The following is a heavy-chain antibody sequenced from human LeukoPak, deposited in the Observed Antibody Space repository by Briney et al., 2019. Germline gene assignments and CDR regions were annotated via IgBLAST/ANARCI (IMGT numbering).Heavy chain of an antibody. J-gene: IGHJ4*02. V-gene: IGHV1-24*01. D-gene: IGHD1-26*01. Sequence: ASVKVSCKVSGYTLTELSMHWVRQAPGKGLEWMGGFDPEDGETIYAQKFQGRVTMTEDTSTDTAYMELSSLRAEDTALYYCAKDIPRRNTYYVFDYWGQGTLVTVSS. CDR1: GYTLTELS. CDR3: AKDIPRRNTYYVFDY. CDR2: FDPEDGET.